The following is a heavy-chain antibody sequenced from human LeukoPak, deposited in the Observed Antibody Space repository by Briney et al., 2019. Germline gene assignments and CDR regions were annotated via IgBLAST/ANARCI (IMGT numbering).Heavy chain of an antibody. Sequence: SETLSLTCAVYGGSFSGYYWSWIRQPPGKGLEWIGEINHSGSTNYNPSLKSRVTISVDTSKNQFSLKLSSVTAADTAVYYYARDHYGGNGGSGYWGQGTLVTVSS. J-gene: IGHJ4*02. CDR1: GGSFSGYY. D-gene: IGHD4-23*01. V-gene: IGHV4-34*01. CDR3: ARDHYGGNGGSGY. CDR2: INHSGST.